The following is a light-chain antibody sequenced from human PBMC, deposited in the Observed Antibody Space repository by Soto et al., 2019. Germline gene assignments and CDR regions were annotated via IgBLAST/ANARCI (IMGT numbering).Light chain of an antibody. CDR2: GAS. Sequence: DIQMAQSPSSLSASVGDRVTITCRASHHISTYLNWYQHKPGKAPKLLIYGASRLQSGVPSRFSGSGSGTEFTLTISGLQPEDFAIYYCQQSFSTLTFGQGTRLE. J-gene: IGKJ5*01. CDR1: HHISTY. CDR3: QQSFSTLT. V-gene: IGKV1-39*01.